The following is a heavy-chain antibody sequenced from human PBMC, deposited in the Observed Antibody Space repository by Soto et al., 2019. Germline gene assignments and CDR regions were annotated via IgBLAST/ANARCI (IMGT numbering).Heavy chain of an antibody. Sequence: GGSLRLSCAASGFTFSSYGMHWVRQAPGKGLEWVAVIWYDGSNKYYADSVKGRFTISRDNSKNTLYLQMNSLRAEDTAVYYCARANRSSWYYYYYYMDVWGKGTTVTVSS. D-gene: IGHD6-13*01. CDR3: ARANRSSWYYYYYYMDV. CDR2: IWYDGSNK. V-gene: IGHV3-33*01. J-gene: IGHJ6*03. CDR1: GFTFSSYG.